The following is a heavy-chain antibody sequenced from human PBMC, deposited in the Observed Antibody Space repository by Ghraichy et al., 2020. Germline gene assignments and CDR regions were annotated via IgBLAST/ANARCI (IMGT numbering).Heavy chain of an antibody. CDR1: GYIFINYW. J-gene: IGHJ1*01. CDR2: IYPGDSNT. D-gene: IGHD2-21*01. CDR3: ARLAFCGGDCYLQAEYFQR. Sequence: GESLNISCKGSGYIFINYWIAWVRQMPGKGLEWMGIIYPGDSNTKYSPSFQGQVTISADKSISTAYLQWSSLRASDTAMYYCARLAFCGGDCYLQAEYFQRWGQGTLVTVSS. V-gene: IGHV5-51*01.